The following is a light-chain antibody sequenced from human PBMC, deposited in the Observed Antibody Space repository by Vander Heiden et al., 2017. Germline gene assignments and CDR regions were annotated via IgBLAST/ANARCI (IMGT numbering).Light chain of an antibody. CDR3: TAWDDSLNDVL. Sequence: RVPISCSGSSSSIGSNYVYWYQQLPGTAPKLLIYRSNQRPSGVPDRFSASKSGTSASLAISGLRSEDEADYYCTAWDDSLNDVLFGGGTQLTVL. CDR1: SSSIGSNY. V-gene: IGLV1-47*01. CDR2: RSN. J-gene: IGLJ2*01.